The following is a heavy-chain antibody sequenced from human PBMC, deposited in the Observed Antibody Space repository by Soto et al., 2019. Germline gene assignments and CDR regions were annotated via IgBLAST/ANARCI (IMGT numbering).Heavy chain of an antibody. Sequence: ASVKVSCKASGYTFTSYAMHWVRQAPGQRLEWMGWINAGNGNTKYSQKFQGRVTITRDTSASTAYMELSSLRSEDTAVYYCARADRSGYYYSWYYYGMDVWGQGTTVTVSS. CDR1: GYTFTSYA. V-gene: IGHV1-3*01. D-gene: IGHD3-22*01. CDR2: INAGNGNT. J-gene: IGHJ6*02. CDR3: ARADRSGYYYSWYYYGMDV.